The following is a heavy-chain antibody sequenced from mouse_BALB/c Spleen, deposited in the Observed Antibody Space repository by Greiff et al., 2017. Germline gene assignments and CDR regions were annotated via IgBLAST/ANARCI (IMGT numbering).Heavy chain of an antibody. V-gene: IGHV3-2*02. CDR2: ISYSGST. CDR3: ARDGVEAWFAY. CDR1: GYSITSDYA. J-gene: IGHJ3*01. Sequence: EVQLQESGPGLVKPSQSLSLTCTVTGYSITSDYAWNWIRQFPGNKLEWMGYISYSGSTSYNPSLKSRISITRDTSKNQFFLQLNSVTTEDTATYYCARDGVEAWFAYWGQGTLVTVSA. D-gene: IGHD1-1*01.